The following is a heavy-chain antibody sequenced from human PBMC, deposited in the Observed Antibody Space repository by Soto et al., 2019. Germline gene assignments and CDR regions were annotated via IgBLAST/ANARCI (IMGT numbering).Heavy chain of an antibody. V-gene: IGHV4-39*07. Sequence: PSETLSLTCTVSGGSISSSSYYWGWIRQPPGEGLEWIGSIYYSGSTYYNPSLKSRLTISVDTSKNQFSLDLTSMTAADTAMYYCARGGWHSSDWYVDYWAQGTLVTVSS. CDR1: GGSISSSSYY. CDR3: ARGGWHSSDWYVDY. D-gene: IGHD6-25*01. J-gene: IGHJ4*02. CDR2: IYYSGST.